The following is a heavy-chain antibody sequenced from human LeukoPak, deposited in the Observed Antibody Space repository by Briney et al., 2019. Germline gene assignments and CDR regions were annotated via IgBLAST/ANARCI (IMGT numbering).Heavy chain of an antibody. CDR1: GGSINNYY. CDR2: IYTRGST. Sequence: SETLSLTCTVSGGSINNYYWSWIRQPAGKGLEWIGRIYTRGSTNYNPSLKSRVTMSVDTSKNPFSLKLSSVTAADTAVYYCARGRYCSADICSGGDAFDIWGQGTMVSVSS. J-gene: IGHJ3*02. V-gene: IGHV4-4*07. D-gene: IGHD2-15*01. CDR3: ARGRYCSADICSGGDAFDI.